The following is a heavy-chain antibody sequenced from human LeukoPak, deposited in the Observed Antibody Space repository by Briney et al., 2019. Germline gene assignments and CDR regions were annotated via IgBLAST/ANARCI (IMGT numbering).Heavy chain of an antibody. J-gene: IGHJ4*02. Sequence: GGSLRLTRAASGFTFSSYAMSWVRQAPGKGLEWVSAISGSGGSTYYADSVKGRFTISRDNSQNTLYLQMNSLRAEDTAVYYCAKDRSSSWPDYYFDYWGQGTLVTVSS. V-gene: IGHV3-23*01. CDR3: AKDRSSSWPDYYFDY. CDR1: GFTFSSYA. CDR2: ISGSGGST. D-gene: IGHD6-13*01.